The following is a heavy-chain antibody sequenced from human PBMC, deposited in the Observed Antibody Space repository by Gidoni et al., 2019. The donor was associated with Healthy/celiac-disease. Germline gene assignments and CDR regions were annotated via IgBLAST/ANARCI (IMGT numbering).Heavy chain of an antibody. Sequence: QVQLVESGGGLGRPGGSRRRSCAAAGFTVSDYYLSWIRQAPGQGLESVSYISSSGSPIYYADSVTGRFTISRVNAKNSLYLQMTSLRAEDTAVYYCARDSGLHKSSGYYNTWGQGTLVTVSS. CDR2: ISSSGSPI. V-gene: IGHV3-11*01. J-gene: IGHJ5*02. D-gene: IGHD3-22*01. CDR1: GFTVSDYY. CDR3: ARDSGLHKSSGYYNT.